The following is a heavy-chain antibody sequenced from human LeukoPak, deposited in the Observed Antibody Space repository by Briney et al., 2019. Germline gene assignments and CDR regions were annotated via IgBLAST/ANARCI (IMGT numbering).Heavy chain of an antibody. CDR1: GFTFSSYG. CDR2: ISGSGLST. V-gene: IGHV3-23*01. J-gene: IGHJ6*04. D-gene: IGHD3-10*02. CDR3: AELGITMIGGV. Sequence: GGTLRLSCAASGFTFSSYGMSWVRQAPGKGLEWVSGISGSGLSTYYADSVKGRFTISRDNAKNSLYLQMNSLRAEDTAVYYCAELGITMIGGVWGKGTTVTISS.